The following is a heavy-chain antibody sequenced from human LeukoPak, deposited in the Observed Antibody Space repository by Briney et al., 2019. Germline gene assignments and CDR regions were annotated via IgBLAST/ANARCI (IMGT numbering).Heavy chain of an antibody. CDR3: ARASMGGRDDHFDS. J-gene: IGHJ4*02. V-gene: IGHV3-7*01. Sequence: YVDSVKGRFTISRDNAKNSLFLQLGSLRADYTAVYYCARASMGGRDDHFDSWGQGTLVPVPS. D-gene: IGHD3-3*01.